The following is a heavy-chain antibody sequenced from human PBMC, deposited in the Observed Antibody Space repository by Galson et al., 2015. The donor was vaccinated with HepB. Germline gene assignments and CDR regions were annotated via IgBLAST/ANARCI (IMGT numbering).Heavy chain of an antibody. CDR3: AREGSSPEGVWFDP. Sequence: SLRLSCAASGFIFSGHWMSWVRQGPGKGLEWVSVIYGGGTTYYADSVKGRFTISRDNSKNTLYLQLNSLRAEDTAVYYCAREGSSPEGVWFDPWGQGTLVTVSS. V-gene: IGHV3-66*01. D-gene: IGHD6-13*01. J-gene: IGHJ5*02. CDR2: IYGGGTT. CDR1: GFIFSGHW.